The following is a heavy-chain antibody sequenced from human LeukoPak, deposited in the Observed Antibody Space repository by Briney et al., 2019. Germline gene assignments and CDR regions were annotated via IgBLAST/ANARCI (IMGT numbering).Heavy chain of an antibody. J-gene: IGHJ6*02. D-gene: IGHD1-26*01. CDR1: GFTFSSYG. Sequence: GGSLRLSCAASGFTFSSYGMHWVRQAPGKGLEWVAVIWYDGSNKYYADSVKGRFTISRDNSKNTLYLQMNSLRAEDTAVYYCARVPGGSYFYYYGMDVWGQGTTLTVSS. CDR3: ARVPGGSYFYYYGMDV. CDR2: IWYDGSNK. V-gene: IGHV3-33*01.